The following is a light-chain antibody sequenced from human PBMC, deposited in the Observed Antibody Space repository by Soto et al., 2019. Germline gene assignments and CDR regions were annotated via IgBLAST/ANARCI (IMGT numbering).Light chain of an antibody. J-gene: IGKJ1*01. V-gene: IGKV3-15*01. CDR2: GAS. Sequence: EIVMTQSPATLSVSPGERATLSCRASQSVRSNLAWYQQKPGQAPRLLIYGASTRATGIPARFSGSGCGKEVTLIIFSLQSEDFAVYYCQQYNNWPWTFGQGTKV. CDR3: QQYNNWPWT. CDR1: QSVRSN.